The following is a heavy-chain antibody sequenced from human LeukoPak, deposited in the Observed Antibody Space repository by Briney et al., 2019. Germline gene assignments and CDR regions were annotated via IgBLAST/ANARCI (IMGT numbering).Heavy chain of an antibody. V-gene: IGHV1-3*01. J-gene: IGHJ4*02. CDR1: GYTFTSYA. Sequence: GASVKVSCKASGYTFTSYAMHWVRQAPGQRLEWMGWINAGNGNTKYSQKFQGRVTITADKSTSTAYMELSSLRSEDTAVYYCAREPIYGGNSRWTLDYWGQGTLVTVFS. CDR2: INAGNGNT. CDR3: AREPIYGGNSRWTLDY. D-gene: IGHD4-23*01.